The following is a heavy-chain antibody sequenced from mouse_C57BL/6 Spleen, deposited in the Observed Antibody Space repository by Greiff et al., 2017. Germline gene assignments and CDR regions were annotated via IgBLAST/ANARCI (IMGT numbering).Heavy chain of an antibody. CDR2: IYPGDGDT. Sequence: VQLQQSGPELVKPGASVKISCKASGYAFSSSWMNWVKQRPGKGLEWIGRIYPGDGDTNYNGKFKGKATLTADKSSSTAYMQLSSLTSEDSAVYFWARGGSGYPYYFDYWGQGTTLTVSS. J-gene: IGHJ2*01. V-gene: IGHV1-82*01. D-gene: IGHD3-2*02. CDR1: GYAFSSSW. CDR3: ARGGSGYPYYFDY.